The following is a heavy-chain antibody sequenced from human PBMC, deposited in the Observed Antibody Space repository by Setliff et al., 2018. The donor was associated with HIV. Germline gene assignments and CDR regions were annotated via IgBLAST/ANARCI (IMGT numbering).Heavy chain of an antibody. CDR3: ARRFEQWLAFDY. CDR2: IYYSGSA. Sequence: LSLTCTVSGGSISSSSYYWGWIRQPPGKGLEWIGSIYYSGSAYYNPSLKSRLTISVDTSKNQFSLKLRSVTAADTALYYCARRFEQWLAFDYWGQGTLVTVSS. CDR1: GGSISSSSYY. J-gene: IGHJ4*02. V-gene: IGHV4-39*01. D-gene: IGHD6-19*01.